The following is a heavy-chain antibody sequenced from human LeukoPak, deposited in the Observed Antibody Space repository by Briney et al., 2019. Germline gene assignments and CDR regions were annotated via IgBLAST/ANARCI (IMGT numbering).Heavy chain of an antibody. D-gene: IGHD3-22*01. CDR3: VRDGSYYDSRGYYYLY. J-gene: IGHJ4*02. Sequence: SVRVSCTASGGTFSSYGISWVRQAPGQGLEWMGGITPMFGTANYAQKFQGRVTITADESTSTAYMELSSLRSEDTAVYYCVRDGSYYDSRGYYYLYWGQGTLVTVSS. CDR1: GGTFSSYG. V-gene: IGHV1-69*01. CDR2: ITPMFGTA.